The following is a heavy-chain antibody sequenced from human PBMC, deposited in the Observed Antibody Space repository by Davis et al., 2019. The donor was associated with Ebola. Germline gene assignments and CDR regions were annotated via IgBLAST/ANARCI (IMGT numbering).Heavy chain of an antibody. J-gene: IGHJ4*02. CDR2: IYYSGST. D-gene: IGHD6-19*01. V-gene: IGHV4-34*09. Sequence: SETLSLTCAVYGGSFSGYYWSWIRQPPGKGLEWIGYIYYSGSTYYNPSLKSRVTISVDTSKNQFSLKLSSVTAADTAVYYCASLYSSGWYGDDYWGQGTLVTVSS. CDR1: GGSFSGYY. CDR3: ASLYSSGWYGDDY.